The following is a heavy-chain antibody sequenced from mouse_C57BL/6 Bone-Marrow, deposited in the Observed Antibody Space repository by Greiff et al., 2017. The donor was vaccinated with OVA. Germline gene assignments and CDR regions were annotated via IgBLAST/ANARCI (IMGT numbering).Heavy chain of an antibody. D-gene: IGHD2-2*01. V-gene: IGHV1-59*01. Sequence: QVQLKQPGAELVRPGTSVKLSCKASGYTFTSYWMHWVKQRPGQGLEWIGVIDPSDSYTNYNQKFKGKATLTVDTSSSTAYMQLSSLTSEDSAVYYCAKGYRIWGQGTTLTVSS. CDR1: GYTFTSYW. J-gene: IGHJ2*01. CDR2: IDPSDSYT. CDR3: AKGYRI.